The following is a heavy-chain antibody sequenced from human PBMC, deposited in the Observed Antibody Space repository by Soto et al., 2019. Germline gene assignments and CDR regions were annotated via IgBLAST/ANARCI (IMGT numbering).Heavy chain of an antibody. Sequence: SETLSLTCTVSGGSLSSYYWTWIRQPPGKGLEWIGYVYYSGNTNYNPSLKSRVTISVDNSKNTLYLQMNSLRAEDTAVYYCAKDKDSSGRGDAFDIWGQGTMVTVSS. J-gene: IGHJ3*02. V-gene: IGHV4-59*12. CDR3: AKDKDSSGRGDAFDI. CDR2: VYYSGNT. D-gene: IGHD6-19*01. CDR1: GGSLSSYY.